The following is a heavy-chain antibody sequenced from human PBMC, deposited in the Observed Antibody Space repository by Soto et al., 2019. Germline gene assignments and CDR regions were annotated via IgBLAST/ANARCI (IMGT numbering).Heavy chain of an antibody. CDR1: GFTFSSYS. Sequence: GGSLRLSCAASGFTFSSYSMNWVLQAPGKGLEWVSSISSSSSYIYYADSVKGRFTISRDNAKNSLYLQMNSLRAEDTAVYYCARLIAAAGIIYFDYWGQGTLVTVSS. CDR2: ISSSSSYI. D-gene: IGHD6-13*01. J-gene: IGHJ4*02. CDR3: ARLIAAAGIIYFDY. V-gene: IGHV3-21*01.